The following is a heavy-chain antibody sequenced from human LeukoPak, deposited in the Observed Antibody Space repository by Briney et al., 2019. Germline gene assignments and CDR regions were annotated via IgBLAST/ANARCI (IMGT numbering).Heavy chain of an antibody. Sequence: GGSLRLSCAASGFTFSSFGMHWVRQAPGKGLEWVAVISYDGSTKYYADSVKGRFTISRDNSKNTLYLQKNSLRDEDTAVCYCAKREVRGTYLYYFDYWGQGTLVTVSS. J-gene: IGHJ4*02. CDR2: ISYDGSTK. V-gene: IGHV3-30*18. CDR1: GFTFSSFG. CDR3: AKREVRGTYLYYFDY. D-gene: IGHD3-16*01.